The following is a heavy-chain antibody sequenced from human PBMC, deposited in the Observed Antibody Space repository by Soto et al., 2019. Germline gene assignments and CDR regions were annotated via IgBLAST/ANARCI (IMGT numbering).Heavy chain of an antibody. Sequence: SETLSLTCIVSGVSVSNYYWSWIRQPPGKGLEWIGYVHYTGRTNYNPSLESRVSMSADTSKNHFSLRLSSVTAADTAMYYCTREGGYCSGDTCPRDRLHWFDPWGQGTLVTVSS. D-gene: IGHD2-15*01. CDR1: GVSVSNYY. V-gene: IGHV4-59*02. J-gene: IGHJ5*02. CDR3: TREGGYCSGDTCPRDRLHWFDP. CDR2: VHYTGRT.